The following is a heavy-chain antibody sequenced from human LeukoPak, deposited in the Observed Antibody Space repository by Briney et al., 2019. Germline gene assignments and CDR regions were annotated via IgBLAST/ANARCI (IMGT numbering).Heavy chain of an antibody. D-gene: IGHD2-21*01. V-gene: IGHV3-23*01. CDR1: GFTFSSYS. CDR2: ISDSGNT. J-gene: IGHJ4*02. Sequence: GGSLRLSCAASGFTFSSYSMNWVRQAPGKGLEWVSAISDSGNTYHADSVKGRFTISRDSSKNTLFLQMNRLRPEDAAVYYCAKAPVTTCRGAYCYPFDYWGQGTLVTVSS. CDR3: AKAPVTTCRGAYCYPFDY.